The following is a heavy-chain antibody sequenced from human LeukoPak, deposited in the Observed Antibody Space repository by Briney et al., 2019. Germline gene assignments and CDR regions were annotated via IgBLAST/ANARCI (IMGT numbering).Heavy chain of an antibody. J-gene: IGHJ4*02. CDR3: ARGQGGYDFWSGYLTYYFDY. Sequence: PSETLSLTCAVYGGYFSGYYWSWIRQPPGKGLEWIGEINHSGSTNYNPSLKSRVTISVDTSKNQFSLKLSSVTAADTAVYYCARGQGGYDFWSGYLTYYFDYWGQGTLVTVSS. CDR1: GGYFSGYY. V-gene: IGHV4-34*01. D-gene: IGHD3-3*01. CDR2: INHSGST.